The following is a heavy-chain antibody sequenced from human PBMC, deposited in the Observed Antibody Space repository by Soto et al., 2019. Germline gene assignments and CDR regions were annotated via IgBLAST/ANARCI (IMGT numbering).Heavy chain of an antibody. D-gene: IGHD3-10*01. CDR3: ARAGELWFGESYFDY. J-gene: IGHJ4*02. CDR1: GFTFNRYW. Sequence: EVQLVEFGGGLVQPGGSLRLSCAVSGFTFNRYWMTWVRQAPGKGLEWVANMNQDGSEKYYVDSVKGRFTISRDNAKNSLYLKMCSLRVEDTAVYYCARAGELWFGESYFDYGGQGTLVTVSS. CDR2: MNQDGSEK. V-gene: IGHV3-7*04.